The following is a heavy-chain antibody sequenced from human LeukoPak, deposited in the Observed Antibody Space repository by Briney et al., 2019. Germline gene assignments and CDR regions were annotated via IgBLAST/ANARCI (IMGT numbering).Heavy chain of an antibody. CDR2: TNTDESST. D-gene: IGHD2-8*02. CDR3: ARDLTYCTGGTCHPSPIDY. Sequence: GGSLRLSCAASGFTLGNYWMHWVRQAPWKGLVWVSHTNTDESSTNYEDSVKGRFTISRDNAKNTLYLQMNSLRAEDTAVYYCARDLTYCTGGTCHPSPIDYWGQGTLVTVSS. J-gene: IGHJ4*02. V-gene: IGHV3-74*01. CDR1: GFTLGNYW.